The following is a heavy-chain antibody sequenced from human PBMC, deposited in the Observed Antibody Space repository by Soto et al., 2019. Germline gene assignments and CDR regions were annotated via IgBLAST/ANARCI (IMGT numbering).Heavy chain of an antibody. J-gene: IGHJ4*02. V-gene: IGHV4-39*07. D-gene: IGHD6-19*01. CDR3: ARVDSLAGQFDY. CDR2: IYDGGTT. CDR1: GGSISSAAYC. Sequence: PSETLSLTCTVSGGSISSAAYCWSWIRQPPDKGLEWIGDIYDGGTTYNNPSLTSRVTISADTSKSQFSLKLSSVTAADTAVYYCARVDSLAGQFDYWGQGTLVTVSS.